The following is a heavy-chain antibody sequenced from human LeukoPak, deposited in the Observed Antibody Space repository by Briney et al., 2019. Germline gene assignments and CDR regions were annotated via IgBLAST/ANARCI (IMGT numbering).Heavy chain of an antibody. J-gene: IGHJ2*01. V-gene: IGHV4-34*04. CDR3: ARGRPGTGNYYFDL. CDR1: GGPYSGYY. D-gene: IGHD1-7*01. Sequence: SETLSLTCAVYGGPYSGYYWSWVRQPPGKGLEWIGEIHYSGATNNKPSLKSRATILGDTSKNQISLKLTSVTAADTALYYCARGRPGTGNYYFDLWGRGTLVTVSS. CDR2: IHYSGAT.